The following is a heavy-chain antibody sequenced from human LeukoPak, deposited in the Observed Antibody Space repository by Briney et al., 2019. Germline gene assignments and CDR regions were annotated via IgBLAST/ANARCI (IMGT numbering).Heavy chain of an antibody. Sequence: PSETLSLTCTDSGGSISSYYWSWIRQPAGKGLEWIGRIYTSGSTNYNPSLKSRVTMSVDTSKNQFSLKLSSVTAADTAVYYCARDLFAVTGRYMDVWGKGTTVTISS. J-gene: IGHJ6*03. CDR2: IYTSGST. CDR1: GGSISSYY. CDR3: ARDLFAVTGRYMDV. D-gene: IGHD3-10*01. V-gene: IGHV4-4*07.